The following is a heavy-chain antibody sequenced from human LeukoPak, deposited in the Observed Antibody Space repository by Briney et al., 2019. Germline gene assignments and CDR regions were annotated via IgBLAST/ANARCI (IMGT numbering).Heavy chain of an antibody. J-gene: IGHJ3*01. D-gene: IGHD3-16*02. CDR1: GYTFTGYY. Sequence: GASVKVSCKASGYTFTGYYMHWVRQAPGQGLEAMGWINPKTGGTNFPQKFHERFIMTRDTSVNTAFLELTGLTSDDTAVYYCARDMGGSYPLDTFDVWGPGDLVTVSS. V-gene: IGHV1-2*02. CDR2: INPKTGGT. CDR3: ARDMGGSYPLDTFDV.